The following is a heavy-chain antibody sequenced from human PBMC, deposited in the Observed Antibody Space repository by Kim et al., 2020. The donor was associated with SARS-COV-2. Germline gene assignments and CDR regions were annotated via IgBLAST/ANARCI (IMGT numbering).Heavy chain of an antibody. J-gene: IGHJ6*02. D-gene: IGHD3-9*01. CDR2: INPSGGST. CDR1: GYTFTSYY. V-gene: IGHV1-46*01. Sequence: ASVKVSCKASGYTFTSYYMHWVRQAPGQGLEWMGIINPSGGSTSYAQKFQGRVTMTRDTSTSTVYMELSSLRSEDTAVYYCARDFEARYYYYGMDVWGQGTTVTVSS. CDR3: ARDFEARYYYYGMDV.